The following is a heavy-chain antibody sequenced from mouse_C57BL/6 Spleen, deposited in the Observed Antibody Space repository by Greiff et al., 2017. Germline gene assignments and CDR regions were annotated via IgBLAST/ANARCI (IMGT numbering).Heavy chain of an antibody. CDR1: GYTFTSYW. J-gene: IGHJ2*01. Sequence: QVQLKQPGAELVKPGASVKLSCKASGYTFTSYWMQWVKQRPGQGLEWIGEIDPSDSYTNYNQKFKGKATLTVDTSSSTAYMQLSSLTSEDSAVYYCARRGGDWSNSYYWGQGTTLTVSS. D-gene: IGHD2-5*01. V-gene: IGHV1-50*01. CDR2: IDPSDSYT. CDR3: ARRGGDWSNSYY.